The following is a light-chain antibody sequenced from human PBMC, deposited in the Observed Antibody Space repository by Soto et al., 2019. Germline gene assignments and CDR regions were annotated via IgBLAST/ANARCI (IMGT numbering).Light chain of an antibody. J-gene: IGKJ2*01. CDR2: GAS. V-gene: IGKV3-20*01. CDR1: QSVSSSY. Sequence: EIVLTQSPGTLSLSPGERATLSCRASQSVSSSYLAWYQQKPGQAPRLLIYGASSRATGIPDRFSGRGSRTDCSLTICRLEHEDCAVNYCHQNGSSLYTKGQWTKVEIK. CDR3: HQNGSSLYT.